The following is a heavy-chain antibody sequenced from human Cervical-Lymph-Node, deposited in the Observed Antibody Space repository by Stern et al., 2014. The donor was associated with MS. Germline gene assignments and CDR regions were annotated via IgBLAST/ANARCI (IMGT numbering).Heavy chain of an antibody. CDR2: IYPGDSDT. CDR3: ARKDMAFDY. V-gene: IGHV5-51*03. Sequence: VQLGQSGAEVKKPGESLKISCKVSGYSFWTFWIGWVRQMPGKGLEWMGSIYPGDSDTRYSPPFQGQVTISVDKSRTTAYLQWSSLKASDTAMYYCARKDMAFDYWGQGTLVTVSS. D-gene: IGHD5-24*01. J-gene: IGHJ4*02. CDR1: GYSFWTFW.